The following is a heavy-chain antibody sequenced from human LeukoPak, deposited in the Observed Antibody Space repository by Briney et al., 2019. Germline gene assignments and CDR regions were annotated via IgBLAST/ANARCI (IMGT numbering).Heavy chain of an antibody. CDR1: EFTFSSYA. Sequence: PGGSLRLSCAASEFTFSSYAMHWVRQAPGKGLEWVAVISYDGSNKYYADSVKGRFTISRDNSKNTLYLQMNSLRAEDTAVYYCEGYYDSSGYYRDYWGQGTLVTVSS. CDR3: EGYYDSSGYYRDY. D-gene: IGHD3-22*01. V-gene: IGHV3-30-3*01. J-gene: IGHJ4*02. CDR2: ISYDGSNK.